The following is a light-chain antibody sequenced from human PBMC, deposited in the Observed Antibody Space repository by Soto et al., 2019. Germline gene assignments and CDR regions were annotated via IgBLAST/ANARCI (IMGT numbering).Light chain of an antibody. CDR3: QQRSNRIT. CDR1: QSVAGS. Sequence: EFVLTQSPATLSLSPGERAILSCRASQSVAGSLACYQQKPGQAPRLLIYDISTRAAAIPARFSGSGSGTDFTLTVSSLEPEDFALYYCQQRSNRITFGQGTRLEI. J-gene: IGKJ5*01. CDR2: DIS. V-gene: IGKV3-11*01.